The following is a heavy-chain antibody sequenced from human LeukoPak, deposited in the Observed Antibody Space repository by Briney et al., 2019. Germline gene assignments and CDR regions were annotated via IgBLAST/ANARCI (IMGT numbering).Heavy chain of an antibody. CDR2: INHSGST. CDR1: GGSFSGYY. Sequence: SETLSLTCAVYGGSFSGYYWSWIRQPPGKGLEWIGEINHSGSTNYNPSLKSRVTISVDTSKNQFSLKLSSVTAADTAVYYCARGWIQLWLPRRLDWFDPRGQGTLVTVSS. J-gene: IGHJ5*02. CDR3: ARGWIQLWLPRRLDWFDP. V-gene: IGHV4-34*01. D-gene: IGHD5-18*01.